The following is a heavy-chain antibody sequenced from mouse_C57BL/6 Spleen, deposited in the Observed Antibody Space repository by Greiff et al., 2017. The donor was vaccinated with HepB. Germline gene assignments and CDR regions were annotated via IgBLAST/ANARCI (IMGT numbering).Heavy chain of an antibody. V-gene: IGHV3-1*01. CDR2: ISYSGST. J-gene: IGHJ3*01. Sequence: EVQRVESGPGMVKPSQSLSLTCTVTGYSITSGYDWHWIRHFPGNKLEWMGYISYSGSTNYNPSLKSRISITHDTSKNHFFLKLNSVTTEDTATYYCARSGGYDGEAWFAYWGQVTLVTVSA. CDR1: GYSITSGYD. CDR3: ARSGGYDGEAWFAY. D-gene: IGHD2-2*01.